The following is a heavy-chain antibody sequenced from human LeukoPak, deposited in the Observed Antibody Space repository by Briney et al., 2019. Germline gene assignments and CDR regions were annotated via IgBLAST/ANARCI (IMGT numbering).Heavy chain of an antibody. CDR1: GITVTSDY. D-gene: IGHD6-6*01. CDR2: IYSGDNT. J-gene: IGHJ4*02. V-gene: IGHV3-53*01. CDR3: ARGAITAARPLDY. Sequence: QSGGSLRLSCAASGITVTSDYMSWVRQAPGKGLEWVSVIYSGDNTYYADSEKGRFTISRDNSKNMVYLQMNSLRAEDTAVYYCARGAITAARPLDYWGQGTLVTVSS.